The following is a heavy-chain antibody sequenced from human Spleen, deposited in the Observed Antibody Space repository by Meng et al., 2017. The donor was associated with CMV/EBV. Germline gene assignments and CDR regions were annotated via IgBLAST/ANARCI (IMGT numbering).Heavy chain of an antibody. D-gene: IGHD3-3*01. CDR1: GESISSSAYY. CDR3: ARDTNDFWSDYLVGAFDM. Sequence: SDTLSLTCTVFGESISSSAYYWNWIRQSPGRGLAWIGNIYYSGSTYYSPSLKSRVIISVDTSKNKFSLKLSAVTAADTAVYYCARDTNDFWSDYLVGAFDMWGQGTMVTVSS. V-gene: IGHV4-30-4*02. J-gene: IGHJ3*02. CDR2: IYYSGST.